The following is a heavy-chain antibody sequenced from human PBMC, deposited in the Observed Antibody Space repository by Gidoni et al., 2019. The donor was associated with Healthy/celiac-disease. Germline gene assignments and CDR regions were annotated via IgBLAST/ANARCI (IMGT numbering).Heavy chain of an antibody. CDR1: GFTFSSYA. V-gene: IGHV3-23*01. CDR2: ISGSGGST. D-gene: IGHD3-10*01. J-gene: IGHJ6*02. Sequence: EVQLLESGGGLVQPGGSLRLSCAASGFTFSSYAMSWVRQAPGKGLEWVSDISGSGGSTYYEDSVKGRLTIARDNSKNTLYLQMNSLRAEDTAVYYCAKCQEGRLLWFGELSSSYYYYYGMDVWGQGTTVTVSS. CDR3: AKCQEGRLLWFGELSSSYYYYYGMDV.